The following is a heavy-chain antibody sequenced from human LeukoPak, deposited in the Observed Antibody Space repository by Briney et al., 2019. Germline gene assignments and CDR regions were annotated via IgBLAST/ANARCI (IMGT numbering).Heavy chain of an antibody. V-gene: IGHV3-7*01. CDR2: IKPDGSED. J-gene: IGHJ4*02. Sequence: GGSRRLSWETSGLAFGNFWIYWFRQAPGKGLEWVASIKPDGSEDFYADSVKGRFNISRDNAKNSLFLQMTNLKAEDTAVYYCAVDRRFKIFDYWGQGTLVTVSS. D-gene: IGHD5-24*01. CDR1: GLAFGNFW. CDR3: AVDRRFKIFDY.